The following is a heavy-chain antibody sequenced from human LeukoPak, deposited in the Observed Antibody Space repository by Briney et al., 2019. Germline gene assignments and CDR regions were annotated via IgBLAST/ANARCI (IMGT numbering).Heavy chain of an antibody. D-gene: IGHD1-1*01. CDR1: GGSFSGYY. J-gene: IGHJ5*02. CDR2: INHSGST. CDR3: ARGQNENWFDP. Sequence: PSETLSLTCAVYGGSFSGYYWSWIRQPPGKGLEWIGEINHSGSTNYNPSLKSRVTISVDTSKNQFSLKLSSVTAADTAVYYCARGQNENWFDPWGQGTLVTVSS. V-gene: IGHV4-34*01.